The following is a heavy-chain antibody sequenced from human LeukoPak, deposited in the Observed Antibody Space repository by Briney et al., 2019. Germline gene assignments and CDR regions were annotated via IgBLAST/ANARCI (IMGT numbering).Heavy chain of an antibody. CDR3: ARDGGSGWYSDY. Sequence: PGGSLRLSCAGSGFTFGDYGMSWVRQVPGKGLEWVSGISLNGGSTDYAGSVKGRFTISRDNVKSFLYLQMNSLRAEDTAFYYCARDGGSGWYSDYWGQGILVTVSS. D-gene: IGHD6-19*01. CDR2: ISLNGGST. J-gene: IGHJ4*02. CDR1: GFTFGDYG. V-gene: IGHV3-20*04.